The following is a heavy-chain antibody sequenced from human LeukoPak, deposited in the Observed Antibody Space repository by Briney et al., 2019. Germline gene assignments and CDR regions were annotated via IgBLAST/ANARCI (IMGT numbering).Heavy chain of an antibody. D-gene: IGHD1-26*01. V-gene: IGHV3-74*01. CDR3: VRDGQGSTPLDY. CDR1: GFTFSSHW. Sequence: GGSLRLSCAASGFTFSSHWMHCVRPAPGKRLVWVSGISSDGSRPRYADSVNSRLTISRDNAKNTLYLQLNSLRAEDTAVYFCVRDGQGSTPLDYWGQGTLVTVSS. CDR2: ISSDGSRP. J-gene: IGHJ4*02.